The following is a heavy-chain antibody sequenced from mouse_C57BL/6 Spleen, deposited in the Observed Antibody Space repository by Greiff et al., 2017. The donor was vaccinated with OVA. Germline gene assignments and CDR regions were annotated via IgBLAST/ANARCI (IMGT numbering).Heavy chain of an antibody. CDR3: ARERTYYAMDY. V-gene: IGHV1-76*01. D-gene: IGHD6-1*01. CDR1: GYTFTDYY. Sequence: VHLVESGAELVRPGASVKLSCKASGYTFTDYYINWVKQRPGQGLEWIARIYPGSGNTYYNEKFKGKATLTAEKSSSTAYMQLSSLTSEDSAVYICARERTYYAMDYWGQGTSVTVSS. J-gene: IGHJ4*01. CDR2: IYPGSGNT.